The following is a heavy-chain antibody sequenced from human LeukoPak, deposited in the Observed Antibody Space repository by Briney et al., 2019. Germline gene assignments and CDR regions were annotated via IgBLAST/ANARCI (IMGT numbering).Heavy chain of an antibody. CDR2: ISSSSSYI. Sequence: PGRSLRLSCAASGFTFSSYSMNWVRQAPGKGLEWVSSISSSSSYIYYADSVKGRFTISRDNAKNSLYLQMNSLRAEDTAVYYCAREVVTALVWFDPWGQGTLVTVSS. V-gene: IGHV3-21*01. J-gene: IGHJ5*02. CDR1: GFTFSSYS. CDR3: AREVVTALVWFDP. D-gene: IGHD4-23*01.